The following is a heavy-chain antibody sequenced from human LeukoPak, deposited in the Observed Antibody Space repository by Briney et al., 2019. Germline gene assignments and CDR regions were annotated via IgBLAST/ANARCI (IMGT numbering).Heavy chain of an antibody. CDR3: ASSGSYRFDY. D-gene: IGHD1-26*01. V-gene: IGHV3-48*02. Sequence: QSGGSLRLSCAASGFTFSSYSMNWVRQAPGKGPEWVSHITASGTAMFYADSVKGRFTISRDNAKNSLYLQMNSLRDEDTALYYCASSGSYRFDYWGQGTLVTVSS. CDR2: ITASGTAM. CDR1: GFTFSSYS. J-gene: IGHJ4*02.